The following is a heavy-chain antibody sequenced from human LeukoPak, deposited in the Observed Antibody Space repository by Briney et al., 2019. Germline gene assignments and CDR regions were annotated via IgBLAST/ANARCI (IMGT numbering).Heavy chain of an antibody. CDR3: AREPGDSSGWSE. V-gene: IGHV3-11*06. D-gene: IGHD6-19*01. Sequence: GGSLRLSCTASEFSFSDYYMSWIRQAPGKGLEWVPYISSSSSDTDYADSVKGRFTISRDNAKNSLFLQMNSLRAEDTAVYYCAREPGDSSGWSEWGQGTLVTVSS. J-gene: IGHJ4*02. CDR2: ISSSSSDT. CDR1: EFSFSDYY.